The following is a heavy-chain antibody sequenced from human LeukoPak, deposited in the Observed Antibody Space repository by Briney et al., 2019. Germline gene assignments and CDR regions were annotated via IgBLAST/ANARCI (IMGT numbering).Heavy chain of an antibody. CDR2: IKQDGSEK. J-gene: IGHJ6*04. Sequence: GGSLRLSCAASGFTFNGYWMSWVRQAPGKGLEWVANIKQDGSEKYYVDSVKGRFTISRDNAKNSLYLQMNSLRAEDTAVYYCAELGITMIGGVWGKGTTVTISP. CDR1: GFTFNGYW. CDR3: AELGITMIGGV. V-gene: IGHV3-7*01. D-gene: IGHD3-10*02.